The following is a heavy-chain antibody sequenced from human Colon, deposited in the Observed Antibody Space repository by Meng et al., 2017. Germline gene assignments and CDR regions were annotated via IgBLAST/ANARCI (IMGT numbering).Heavy chain of an antibody. J-gene: IGHJ4*02. CDR3: ARRYGSGTYPFDF. CDR2: IYYSENT. V-gene: IGHV4-31*03. CDR1: GASIRGGGYY. D-gene: IGHD3-10*01. Sequence: QVQMPESGPGLVKPSETLSLTCSVSGASIRGGGYYWSWIRQFPGKGLDLIGYIYYSENTYYKPSLQSRAIISVDTSKNEFSLRLSSVSAADTAVYYCARRYGSGTYPFDFWGQGILVTVSS.